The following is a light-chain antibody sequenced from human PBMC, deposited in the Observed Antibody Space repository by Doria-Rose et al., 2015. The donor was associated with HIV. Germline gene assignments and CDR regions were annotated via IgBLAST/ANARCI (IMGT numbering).Light chain of an antibody. J-gene: IGKJ1*01. Sequence: EIVLTQSPGTPSLSPGERATLSCGASQSFSSTYLAWYQQKPGQAPSLLIYGGSTRATGIPDRFSASGSGTDFTLTINRLEPEDFALYYCHQYGTSWTFGQGTKVEI. V-gene: IGKV3-20*01. CDR2: GGS. CDR1: QSFSSTY. CDR3: HQYGTSWT.